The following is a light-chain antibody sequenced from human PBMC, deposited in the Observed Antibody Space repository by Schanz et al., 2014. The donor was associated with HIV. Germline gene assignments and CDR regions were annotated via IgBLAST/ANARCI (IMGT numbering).Light chain of an antibody. Sequence: QSVLTQPPSVSAAPGQKVTISCSGSGSNIGSNYVSWYQQLPGTAPKLLIYDNDKRPSGIPDRFSGTKSDTSATLGITGLQTGDEADYYCGTWDSGLRVYVFGTGTKLTVL. CDR2: DND. J-gene: IGLJ1*01. CDR1: GSNIGSNY. V-gene: IGLV1-51*01. CDR3: GTWDSGLRVYV.